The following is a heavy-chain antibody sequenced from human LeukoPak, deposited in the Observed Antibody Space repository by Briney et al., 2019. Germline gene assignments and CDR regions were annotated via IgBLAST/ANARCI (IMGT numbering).Heavy chain of an antibody. Sequence: SETLSLTCTVSGGSFSSYYWTWMRQPPGKGLEWIGYIYHTGSTNYNPSLKSRVTISVDTSKNQFSLKLTSVTAADTAVYFCARVAGYTYSYYYFDYWGQGTLVTVSS. V-gene: IGHV4-59*01. CDR2: IYHTGST. CDR1: GGSFSSYY. CDR3: ARVAGYTYSYYYFDY. D-gene: IGHD5-18*01. J-gene: IGHJ4*02.